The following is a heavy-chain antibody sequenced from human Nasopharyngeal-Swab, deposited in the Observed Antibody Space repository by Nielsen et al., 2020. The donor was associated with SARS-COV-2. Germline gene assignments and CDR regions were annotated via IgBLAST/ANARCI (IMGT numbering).Heavy chain of an antibody. CDR1: GFTFSSYW. V-gene: IGHV3-7*04. CDR2: ITQDGSEK. CDR3: ARGVKPGDFWSAYFSFDI. J-gene: IGHJ3*02. D-gene: IGHD3-3*01. Sequence: GESLKISCAASGFTFSSYWMSWVRQAPGKGLEWVANITQDGSEKYYVDSVKGRFTISRDNAKNSLYLQMNSLRGEDTAVYYCARGVKPGDFWSAYFSFDIWGQGTMVTVSS.